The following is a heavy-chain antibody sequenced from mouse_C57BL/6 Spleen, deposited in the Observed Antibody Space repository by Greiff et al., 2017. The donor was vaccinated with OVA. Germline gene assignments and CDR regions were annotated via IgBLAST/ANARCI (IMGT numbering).Heavy chain of an antibody. V-gene: IGHV5-9-1*02. J-gene: IGHJ3*01. D-gene: IGHD2-1*01. Sequence: EVHLVESGEGLVKPGGSLKLSCAASGFTFSSYAMSWVRQTPEKRLEWVAYNSSGGDYIYYADTVKGRFTISRDNARNTLYLQMSSLKSEDTAMYYYTRDGCGNCEAWFAYWGQGTLVTVSA. CDR2: NSSGGDYI. CDR1: GFTFSSYA. CDR3: TRDGCGNCEAWFAY.